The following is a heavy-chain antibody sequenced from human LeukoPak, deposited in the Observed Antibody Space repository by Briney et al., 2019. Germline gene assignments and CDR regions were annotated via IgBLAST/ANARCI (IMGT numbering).Heavy chain of an antibody. J-gene: IGHJ5*02. CDR1: GYTFTSYD. CDR2: MNPNSGNT. CDR3: AREVGNWFDP. V-gene: IGHV1-8*03. Sequence: ASVKVSCKASGYTFTSYDINWVRQATGQGLEWMGWMNPNSGNTDYAQKFQGRVTITRNTSISTAYMELSSLRSEDTAVYYCAREVGNWFDPWGQGTLVTVSS.